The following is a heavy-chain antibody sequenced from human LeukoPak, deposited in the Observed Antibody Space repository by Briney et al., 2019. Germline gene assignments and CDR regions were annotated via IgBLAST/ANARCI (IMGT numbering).Heavy chain of an antibody. Sequence: GGSLRLSCAASGFTFDDYGMSWVRQAPGKGLEWVSGINWNGGSTGYADSVKGRFTISRDNAKNPLYLQMNSLRAEDTALYYCARESQWLVATYYYYYMDVWGKGTTVTVSS. D-gene: IGHD6-19*01. CDR2: INWNGGST. J-gene: IGHJ6*03. V-gene: IGHV3-20*04. CDR3: ARESQWLVATYYYYYMDV. CDR1: GFTFDDYG.